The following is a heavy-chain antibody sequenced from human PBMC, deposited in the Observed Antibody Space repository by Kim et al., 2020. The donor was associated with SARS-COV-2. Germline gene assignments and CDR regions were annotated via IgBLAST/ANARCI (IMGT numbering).Heavy chain of an antibody. CDR3: ARDPEFVVVTAGFDY. CDR1: GFTFSSYA. J-gene: IGHJ4*02. D-gene: IGHD2-21*02. Sequence: GGSLRLSCAASGFTFSSYAMHWVRQAPGKGLEWVAVISYDGSNKYYADSVKGRFTISRDNSKNTLYLQMNSLRAEDTAVYYCARDPEFVVVTAGFDYWGQGTLVTVSS. V-gene: IGHV3-30*04. CDR2: ISYDGSNK.